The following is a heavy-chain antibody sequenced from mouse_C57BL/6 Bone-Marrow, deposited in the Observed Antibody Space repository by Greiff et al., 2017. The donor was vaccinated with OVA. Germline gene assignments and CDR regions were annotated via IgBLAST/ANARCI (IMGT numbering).Heavy chain of an antibody. V-gene: IGHV1-20*01. J-gene: IGHJ4*01. CDR3: ERGRLGYGSSYDYAMDY. D-gene: IGHD1-1*01. CDR2: INPYNGDT. CDR1: GYSFTGYF. Sequence: EVQLQQSGPELVKPGDSVKISCKASGYSFTGYFMYWVLQSHGKSLEWIGRINPYNGDTFYNQKFKGKATLTVDKSSSTAHMELRSLTSEDSAVYYCERGRLGYGSSYDYAMDYWGQGTTVTVS.